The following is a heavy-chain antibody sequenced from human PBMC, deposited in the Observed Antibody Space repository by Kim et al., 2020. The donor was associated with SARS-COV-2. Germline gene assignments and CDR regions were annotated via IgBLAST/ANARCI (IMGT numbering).Heavy chain of an antibody. V-gene: IGHV3-73*01. CDR1: GFTFSGSA. CDR2: IRSKANSYAT. CDR3: TRRLVSIRFLEWYSMDV. J-gene: IGHJ6*02. D-gene: IGHD3-3*01. Sequence: GGSLRLSCAASGFTFSGSAMHWVRQASGKGLEWVGRIRSKANSYATAYAASVKGRFTISRDDSKNTAYLQMNSLKTEDTAVYYCTRRLVSIRFLEWYSMDVWGQGTTVTVSS.